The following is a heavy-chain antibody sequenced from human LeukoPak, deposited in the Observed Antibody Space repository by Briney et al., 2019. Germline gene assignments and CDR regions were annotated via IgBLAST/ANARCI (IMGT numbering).Heavy chain of an antibody. CDR2: INTNTGKS. D-gene: IGHD3-3*01. J-gene: IGHJ5*02. CDR1: GYTFTSYT. CDR3: ARGGSEYAFWSVQRSNWFDP. V-gene: IGHV7-4-1*02. Sequence: ASVKVSCKASGYTFTSYTMNWVRQAPGQGLEWVGWINTNTGKSTYAQGFTGRFVFFLDTSVSTTYMQINSLKAEDTAVYYCARGGSEYAFWSVQRSNWFDPWGQGTLITVSS.